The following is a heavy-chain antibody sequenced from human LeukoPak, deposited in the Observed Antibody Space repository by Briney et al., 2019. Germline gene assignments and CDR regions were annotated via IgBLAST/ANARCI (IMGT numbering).Heavy chain of an antibody. CDR1: GGSISSGSYY. Sequence: SQTLSLTCTVSGGSISSGSYYWSWIRQPAGKGLEWIGRIYTSGSTNYNPSLKSRVTISVDTSKNQFSLKLSSVTAADTAVYYCARDSPYYDSSGYYSGYYYYMDVWGKGTTVTVSS. CDR2: IYTSGST. J-gene: IGHJ6*03. D-gene: IGHD3-22*01. V-gene: IGHV4-61*02. CDR3: ARDSPYYDSSGYYSGYYYYMDV.